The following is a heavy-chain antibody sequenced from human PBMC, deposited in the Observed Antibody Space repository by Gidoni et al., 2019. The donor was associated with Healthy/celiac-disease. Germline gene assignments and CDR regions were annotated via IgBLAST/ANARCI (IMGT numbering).Heavy chain of an antibody. CDR3: ARGLFVAAAPTEGAFDF. J-gene: IGHJ3*01. D-gene: IGHD6-13*01. CDR2: ISYDGSNK. V-gene: IGHV3-30*04. Sequence: GFTFSSYAMHWVRQAPGKGLEWVAVISYDGSNKYYADSVKGRFTISRDNSKNTLYLQMNSLRAEDTAVYYCARGLFVAAAPTEGAFDFWGQGTMVTVSS. CDR1: GFTFSSYA.